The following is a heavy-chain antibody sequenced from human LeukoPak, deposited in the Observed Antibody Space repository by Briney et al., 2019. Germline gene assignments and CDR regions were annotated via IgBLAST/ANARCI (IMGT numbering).Heavy chain of an antibody. Sequence: GWALRLSCAASGFTFSDYYMSWIRQAPGKGLEWVSYISRSRSTIYYAVCVKGRFPISRDNVKNSLYLQMNSLRAEDTAVYYCARGSREGYRWGQGTLVTVSS. CDR1: GFTFSDYY. CDR2: ISRSRSTI. V-gene: IGHV3-11*01. J-gene: IGHJ4*02. D-gene: IGHD6-13*01. CDR3: ARGSREGYR.